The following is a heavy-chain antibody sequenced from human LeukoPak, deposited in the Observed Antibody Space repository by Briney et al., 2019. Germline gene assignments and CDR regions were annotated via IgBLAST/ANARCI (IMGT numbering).Heavy chain of an antibody. Sequence: SVKVSCKASGGTVSSYAISWVRQAHGQGLEWMGGIIPIFGTANYAQKFQGRVTITADESTSTAYMELSSLRSEDTAVYYCARDNASGYCSSISCYFSRDWFDPWGQGTLVTVSS. CDR3: ARDNASGYCSSISCYFSRDWFDP. CDR2: IIPIFGTA. D-gene: IGHD2-2*01. CDR1: GGTVSSYA. J-gene: IGHJ5*02. V-gene: IGHV1-69*01.